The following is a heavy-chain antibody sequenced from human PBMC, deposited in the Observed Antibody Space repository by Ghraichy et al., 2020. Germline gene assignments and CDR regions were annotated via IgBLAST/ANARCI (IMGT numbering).Heavy chain of an antibody. J-gene: IGHJ1*01. CDR2: IYRGGST. CDR3: TRDRIAVAGTYFQH. CDR1: GFTVSSDY. Sequence: GGSLRLSCAASGFTVSSDYMSWVRQAPGKGLEWLSVIYRGGSTYYAGSVNDRFTISRDNSKNTLYLQMNSLRAEDTAVYYCTRDRIAVAGTYFQHWGQSTLVTVSS. D-gene: IGHD6-19*01. V-gene: IGHV3-66*01.